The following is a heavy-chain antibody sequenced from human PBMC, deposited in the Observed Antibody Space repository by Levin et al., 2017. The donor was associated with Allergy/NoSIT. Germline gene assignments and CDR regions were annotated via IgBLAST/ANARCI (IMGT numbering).Heavy chain of an antibody. Sequence: GGSLRLSCATSGFTFSNYAMSWVRQAPGKGLEWVSAISYTGRIYYADSVKGRFTISRDNSKNTLYLQMNSLRAEDTAVYFCARDSDSDFGDDYFAYWGQGTLVTVSS. CDR2: ISYTGRI. CDR3: ARDSDSDFGDDYFAY. J-gene: IGHJ4*02. D-gene: IGHD4-17*01. CDR1: GFTFSNYA. V-gene: IGHV3-23*01.